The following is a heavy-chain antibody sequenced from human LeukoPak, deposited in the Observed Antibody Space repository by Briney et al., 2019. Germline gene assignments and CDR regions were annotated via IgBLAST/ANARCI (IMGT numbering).Heavy chain of an antibody. Sequence: PGGSLRLSCAASGFTFSTYSMNWVRQAPGMGLEWVSSISSSSSYIYYADSVKGRFTISRDNAKNSLYLQMNSLRAEDTAVYYCARQIAAARFDYWGQGTLVTVSS. D-gene: IGHD6-13*01. CDR2: ISSSSSYI. CDR1: GFTFSTYS. J-gene: IGHJ4*02. V-gene: IGHV3-21*01. CDR3: ARQIAAARFDY.